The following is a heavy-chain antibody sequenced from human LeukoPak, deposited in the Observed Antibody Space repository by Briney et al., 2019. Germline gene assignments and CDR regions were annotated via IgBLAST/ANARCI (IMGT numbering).Heavy chain of an antibody. D-gene: IGHD2-15*01. CDR1: GYTFTGYY. V-gene: IGHV1-2*02. CDR2: INPNSGGT. J-gene: IGHJ4*02. CDR3: ERDTVVTVPTYYFDY. Sequence: GASVKVSCKASGYTFTGYYMHWVRQAPGQGLELMGWINPNSGGTNYAQKVQGRVTMTRHTSISTAYMELSRLRSDDTAVYYCERDTVVTVPTYYFDYWGQGTLVTVSS.